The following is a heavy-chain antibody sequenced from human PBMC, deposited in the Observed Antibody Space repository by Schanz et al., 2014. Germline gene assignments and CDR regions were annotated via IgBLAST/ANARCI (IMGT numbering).Heavy chain of an antibody. D-gene: IGHD3-3*01. CDR3: ARDKGGYYPFRY. J-gene: IGHJ4*02. Sequence: EVQLVESGGGLVQPGGSLRLSCAASGFTFSTYWMSWVRQAPGKGLEWVANIKQDESERSYVDSVKGRFTISRDNAKNSLYLQMNSLRAEDTAVYYCARDKGGYYPFRYWGQGTLVSVSS. V-gene: IGHV3-7*01. CDR2: IKQDESER. CDR1: GFTFSTYW.